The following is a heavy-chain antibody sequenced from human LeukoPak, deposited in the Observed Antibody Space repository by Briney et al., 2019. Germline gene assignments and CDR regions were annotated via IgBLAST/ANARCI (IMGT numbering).Heavy chain of an antibody. CDR2: MNPNSGNT. Sequence: ASVKVSCKASGYTFTGYYMHWVRQAPGQGLEWMGWMNPNSGNTGYAQKFQGRVTMTRNTSISTAYMELSSLRSEDTAVYYCARSVAGRYYYYGMDVWGQGTTVTVSS. J-gene: IGHJ6*02. D-gene: IGHD6-19*01. CDR3: ARSVAGRYYYYGMDV. CDR1: GYTFTGYY. V-gene: IGHV1-8*02.